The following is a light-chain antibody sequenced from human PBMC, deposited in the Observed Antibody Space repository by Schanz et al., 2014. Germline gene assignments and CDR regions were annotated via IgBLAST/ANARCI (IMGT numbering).Light chain of an antibody. Sequence: DIQMTQSPSTLSASVGDRVTITCRASQSISNWLAWYQQKPGKAPKLLIYRASSLESGVPSRFSGSGSGTEFTLTISGLQPDDFASYYCQKYDNSSGTFGQGTKVEVK. J-gene: IGKJ1*01. CDR3: QKYDNSSGT. CDR2: RAS. CDR1: QSISNW. V-gene: IGKV1-5*03.